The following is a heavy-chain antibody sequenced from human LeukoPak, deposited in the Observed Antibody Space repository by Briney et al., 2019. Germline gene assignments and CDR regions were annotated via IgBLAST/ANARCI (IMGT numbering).Heavy chain of an antibody. CDR3: ARDYGSGSYYKVSRPLGY. Sequence: GGSLRLSCAASGFTFSSYSMNWVRQAPGKGLEWVSYISSSSSTIYYADSVKGRFTISRDNAKNSLYLQMNSLRAEDTAVYYCARDYGSGSYYKVSRPLGYWGQGTLVTVSS. V-gene: IGHV3-48*01. CDR2: ISSSSSTI. J-gene: IGHJ4*02. CDR1: GFTFSSYS. D-gene: IGHD3-10*01.